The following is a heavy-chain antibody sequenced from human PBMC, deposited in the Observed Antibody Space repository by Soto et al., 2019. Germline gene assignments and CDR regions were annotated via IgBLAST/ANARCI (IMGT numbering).Heavy chain of an antibody. J-gene: IGHJ5*02. D-gene: IGHD3-9*01. CDR1: GGSISSGGYY. CDR3: ARGGWEEHRDDILTGSVWWGNWFDP. Sequence: QVQLQESGPGLVKPSQTLSLTCTVSGGSISSGGYYWSWIRQHPGKGLEWIGYIYYSGSTYYNPSLKSRVTISVDTSKNQFSLKLSSVTAAETAVYYCARGGWEEHRDDILTGSVWWGNWFDPWGQGTLVTVSS. V-gene: IGHV4-31*03. CDR2: IYYSGST.